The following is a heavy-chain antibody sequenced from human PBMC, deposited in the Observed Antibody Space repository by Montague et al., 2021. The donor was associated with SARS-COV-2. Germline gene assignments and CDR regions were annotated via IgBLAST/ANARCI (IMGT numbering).Heavy chain of an antibody. J-gene: IGHJ5*02. D-gene: IGHD1-26*01. CDR2: IYDSETI. Sequence: SETLSLTCAVSGGSISSSHWFTWVRQPPGKGLEWIGDIYDSETINYNPSLKRRVTISVDRTKNQFSLKLSSVTAADTAVYYCAREGVGFKANWLDPWGQGTLVAVSS. CDR3: AREGVGFKANWLDP. CDR1: GGSISSSHW. V-gene: IGHV4-4*02.